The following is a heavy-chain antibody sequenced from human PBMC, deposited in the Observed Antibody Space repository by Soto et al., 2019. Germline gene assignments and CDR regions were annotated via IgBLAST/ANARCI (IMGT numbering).Heavy chain of an antibody. CDR2: IYSGGST. CDR3: ARVSRYYDSSGYYYYYGMDV. Sequence: GGSLRLSCAASGFTVSSNYMSWVRQAPGKGLEWVSVIYSGGSTYYADSVKGRFTISRDNSKNTLYLQMNSLRAEDTAVYYCARVSRYYDSSGYYYYYGMDVWGQGTTVTVSS. V-gene: IGHV3-53*01. J-gene: IGHJ6*02. D-gene: IGHD3-22*01. CDR1: GFTVSSNY.